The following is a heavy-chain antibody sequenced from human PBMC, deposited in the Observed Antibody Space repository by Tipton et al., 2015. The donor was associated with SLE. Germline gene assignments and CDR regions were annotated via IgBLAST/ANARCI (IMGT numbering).Heavy chain of an antibody. CDR2: IDPKSGGI. D-gene: IGHD6-19*01. J-gene: IGHJ4*02. Sequence: QSGPEVKKPGASVKVSCKASGYTSSYMHWVRQAPGQGLEWMGWIDPKSGGINYAQKFQGRVTMTRDTSIRTAYMELSRLRSDDTAVYYCARDPDSSGWFYYDYWGQGTLVTVSS. CDR1: GYTSSY. CDR3: ARDPDSSGWFYYDY. V-gene: IGHV1-2*02.